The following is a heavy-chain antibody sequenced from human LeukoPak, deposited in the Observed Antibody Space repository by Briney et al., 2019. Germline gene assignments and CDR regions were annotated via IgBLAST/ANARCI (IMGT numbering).Heavy chain of an antibody. CDR2: ISGYNGNT. CDR3: ARDLKRGYSSGRYSWGTGSSNDY. J-gene: IGHJ4*02. Sequence: ASVKVSCKASGYTFTSYGISWVRQAPGQGLEWMGWISGYNGNTNYAQQKLQGRVTITKDTSTSTAYMELRSLRSDDTAVYYCARDLKRGYSSGRYSWGTGSSNDYWGQGTLVTVSS. V-gene: IGHV1-18*01. D-gene: IGHD6-19*01. CDR1: GYTFTSYG.